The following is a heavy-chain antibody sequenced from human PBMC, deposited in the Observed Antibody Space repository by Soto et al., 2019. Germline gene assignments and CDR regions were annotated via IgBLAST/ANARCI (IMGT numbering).Heavy chain of an antibody. D-gene: IGHD4-17*01. Sequence: PSETLSLTCTVSGGSVSSGTHYWSWIRQSPGKGLEWIGYIYYRGTTTYNPSLKSRVTISVDTSNNQFSLKLSSVTAADTAVYYCARVPHNYGLPAGGMDVWGQGTTVTVSS. J-gene: IGHJ6*02. CDR2: IYYRGTT. CDR3: ARVPHNYGLPAGGMDV. CDR1: GGSVSSGTHY. V-gene: IGHV4-61*01.